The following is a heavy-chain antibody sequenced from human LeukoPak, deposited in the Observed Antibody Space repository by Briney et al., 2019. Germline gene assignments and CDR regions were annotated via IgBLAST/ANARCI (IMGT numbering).Heavy chain of an antibody. CDR3: TTYISGHY. V-gene: IGHV3-73*01. Sequence: GGSLKLSCATSGFIFSGSDIHWVRQASGRGLEWVGRIRTKLRNYATAYAASAKGRFTISRDDSGDTAYLQMNSLKTEDTAVYYCTTYISGHYWGQGTLVTVSS. CDR1: GFIFSGSD. D-gene: IGHD1-20*01. CDR2: IRTKLRNYAT. J-gene: IGHJ4*02.